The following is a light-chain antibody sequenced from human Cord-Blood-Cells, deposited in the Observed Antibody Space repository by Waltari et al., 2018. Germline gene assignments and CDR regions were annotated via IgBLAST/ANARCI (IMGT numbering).Light chain of an antibody. CDR2: AAS. CDR3: QQLNSYPPT. CDR1: QCITSY. J-gene: IGKJ1*01. V-gene: IGKV1-9*01. Sequence: DIQLTKSPSFLSASVGDRVTLTCRPSQCITSYLAWYQQKPRKAPKLLIYAASTLQSGVPSRFSGSGSGTDFTLTISSLQPEDFATYYCQQLNSYPPTFGQGTKVEIK.